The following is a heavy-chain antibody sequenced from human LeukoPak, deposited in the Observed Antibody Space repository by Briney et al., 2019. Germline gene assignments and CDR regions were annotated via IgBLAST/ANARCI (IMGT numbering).Heavy chain of an antibody. D-gene: IGHD3-3*01. CDR1: GYTFTSYG. V-gene: IGHV1-69*13. J-gene: IGHJ6*03. CDR2: IIPIFGTA. CDR3: ARGPLGKSGYDYYYYYMDV. Sequence: ASVKVSCKASGYTFTSYGISWVRQAPGQGLEWMGGIIPIFGTANYAQKFQGRVTITADESTSTAYMELSSLRSEDTAVYYCARGPLGKSGYDYYYYYMDVWGKGTTVTVSS.